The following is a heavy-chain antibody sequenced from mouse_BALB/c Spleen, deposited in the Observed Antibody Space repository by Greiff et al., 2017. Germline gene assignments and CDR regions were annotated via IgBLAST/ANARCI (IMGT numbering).Heavy chain of an antibody. V-gene: IGHV2-9*02. J-gene: IGHJ3*01. CDR2: IWAGGST. D-gene: IGHD2-4*01. CDR3: ARDYDYDELGAGFAY. CDR1: GFSLTSYG. Sequence: VQLQQSGPGLVAPSQSLSITCTVSGFSLTSYGVHWVRQPPGKGLEWLGVIWAGGSTNYNSALMSRLSISKDNSKSQVFLKMNSLQTDDTAMYYCARDYDYDELGAGFAYWGQGTLVTVSA.